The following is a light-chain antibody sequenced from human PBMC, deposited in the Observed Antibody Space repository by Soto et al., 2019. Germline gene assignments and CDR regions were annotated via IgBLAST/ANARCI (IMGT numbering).Light chain of an antibody. CDR2: DDN. CDR1: NSNIETNY. CDR3: GTWDRSLSAVV. Sequence: QSVLTQPPSVSAAPGQKVTISCSGSNSNIETNYVSWYQHLPGTAPKLLIYDDNKRPSGVPDRFSGSKSGTSATLGITGLQPGDEATYYCGTWDRSLSAVVFGGGTKLTVL. J-gene: IGLJ2*01. V-gene: IGLV1-51*01.